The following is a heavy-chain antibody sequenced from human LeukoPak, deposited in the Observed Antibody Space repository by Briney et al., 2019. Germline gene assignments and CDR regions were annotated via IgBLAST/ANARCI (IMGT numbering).Heavy chain of an antibody. Sequence: GGSLRLSCAASGFTFSSYAMSWVRQAPGKGLEWVSAISGSGGSTYYADSVKGRFTISRDNAKNSPYLQMNSLRAEDTAVYYCARGYSSGWSIDYWGQGTLVTVSS. CDR3: ARGYSSGWSIDY. CDR1: GFTFSSYA. V-gene: IGHV3-23*01. CDR2: ISGSGGST. D-gene: IGHD6-19*01. J-gene: IGHJ4*02.